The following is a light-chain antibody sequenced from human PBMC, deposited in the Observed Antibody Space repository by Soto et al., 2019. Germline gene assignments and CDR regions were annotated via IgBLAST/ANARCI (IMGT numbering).Light chain of an antibody. CDR1: HRVSSY. CDR3: QQYNNWTLT. V-gene: IGKV3-15*01. CDR2: ATS. Sequence: EIVMTQSPATLSVSPGERATLSCRASHRVSSYLSWYQQKPGQAPRLLIYATSTRATGIPARFSGSGSGTEFTLTISSLQSEDCTVYYCQQYNNWTLTFGGGTKLEIK. J-gene: IGKJ4*01.